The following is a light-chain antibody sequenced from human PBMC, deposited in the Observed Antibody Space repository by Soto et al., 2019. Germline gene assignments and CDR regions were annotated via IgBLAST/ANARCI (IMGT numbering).Light chain of an antibody. V-gene: IGLV1-44*01. CDR1: SSNIGSNT. CDR2: SNN. CDR3: AAWDDSLNGPV. Sequence: QSALTQPPSASXTPVQRITISCSGSSSNIGSNTVNWYQQLPGTAPKLLIYSNNQRPSGVPDRFSGSKSGTSASLAISGLQSEDEADYYCAAWDDSLNGPVFGTGTKVTVL. J-gene: IGLJ1*01.